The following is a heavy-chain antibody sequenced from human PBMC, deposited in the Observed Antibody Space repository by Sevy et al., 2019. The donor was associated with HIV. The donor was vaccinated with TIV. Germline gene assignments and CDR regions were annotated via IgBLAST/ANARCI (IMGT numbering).Heavy chain of an antibody. CDR3: ARDDGGVQDWYFDL. D-gene: IGHD2-8*02. V-gene: IGHV3-53*01. Sequence: GGSLRLSCTASGFTVSNNYMSWVRQAPGKGLEWVSVIYTGGSTYYVDSVDGRFTMSRDDSKNTVYLEMNNLSAEDTAIYYCARDDGGVQDWYFDLWGRGTLVTVSS. CDR1: GFTVSNNY. J-gene: IGHJ2*01. CDR2: IYTGGST.